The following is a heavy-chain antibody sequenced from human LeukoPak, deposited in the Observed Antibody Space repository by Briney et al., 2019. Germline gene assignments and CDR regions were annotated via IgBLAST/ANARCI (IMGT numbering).Heavy chain of an antibody. Sequence: PGGSLRLSCAASGFTFSNYWMHWVRQAPGKGLVWVSRINGDGSSTNYADSVRGRFTISRDNAKNTVYLQMNSLRAEDTALYYCTRDVGSGWVHFDYWGQGTPVTVSS. V-gene: IGHV3-74*01. CDR3: TRDVGSGWVHFDY. D-gene: IGHD6-19*01. CDR1: GFTFSNYW. CDR2: INGDGSST. J-gene: IGHJ4*02.